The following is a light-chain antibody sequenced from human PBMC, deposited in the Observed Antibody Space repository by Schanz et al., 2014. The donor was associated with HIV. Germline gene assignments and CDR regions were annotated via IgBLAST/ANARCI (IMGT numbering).Light chain of an antibody. Sequence: QPVLTQSPSASASLGDSVKVTCTLSSGHSSYAIAWHQQQPEKGPRHLMKLNSDGSHTKGDGIPDRFSGSSSGAERYLTISSLQSEDEADYYCQTWDTGIVVFGGGTKVTVL. CDR2: LNSDGSH. CDR1: SGHSSYA. J-gene: IGLJ2*01. V-gene: IGLV4-69*01. CDR3: QTWDTGIVV.